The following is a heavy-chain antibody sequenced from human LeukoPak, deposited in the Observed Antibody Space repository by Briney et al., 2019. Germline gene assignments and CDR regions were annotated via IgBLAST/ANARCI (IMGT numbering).Heavy chain of an antibody. Sequence: PSETLSLTCAVYGGSFSGYYWSWIRQPPGKGLEWIGEINHSGSTNYNPSLKSRVTISVDTSKNQFPLKLSSVTAADTAVYYCARDWSLDYVWGSYRSDAFDIWGQGTMVTVSS. CDR2: INHSGST. D-gene: IGHD3-16*02. V-gene: IGHV4-34*01. CDR3: ARDWSLDYVWGSYRSDAFDI. J-gene: IGHJ3*02. CDR1: GGSFSGYY.